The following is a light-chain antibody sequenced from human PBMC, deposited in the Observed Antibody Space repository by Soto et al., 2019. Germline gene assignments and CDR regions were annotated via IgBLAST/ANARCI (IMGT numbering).Light chain of an antibody. CDR3: QQYYSTLWT. CDR2: WAS. J-gene: IGKJ1*01. Sequence: DIVMTQSPDSLAVSRGERATINCKSSQSVLYSSNNKNYVAWYQQKPGQPPKLLIYWASTRESGVPDRFSGSGSETDFTLPISSLQVEAVAVCSCQQYYSTLWTFGQGTKVAI. CDR1: QSVLYSSNNKNY. V-gene: IGKV4-1*01.